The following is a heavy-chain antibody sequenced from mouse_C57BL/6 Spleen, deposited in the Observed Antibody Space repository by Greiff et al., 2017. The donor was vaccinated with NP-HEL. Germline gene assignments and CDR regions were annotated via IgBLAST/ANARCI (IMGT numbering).Heavy chain of an antibody. V-gene: IGHV1-15*01. CDR2: IDPETGGT. CDR3: TRERLGRGGFAY. Sequence: VKLVESGAELVRPGASVTLSCKASGYTFTDYEMHWVKQTPVHGLEWIGAIDPETGGTAYNQKFKGKAILTADKSSSTAYMELRSLTSEDSAVYYCTRERLGRGGFAYWGQGTLVTVSA. CDR1: GYTFTDYE. J-gene: IGHJ3*01. D-gene: IGHD4-1*01.